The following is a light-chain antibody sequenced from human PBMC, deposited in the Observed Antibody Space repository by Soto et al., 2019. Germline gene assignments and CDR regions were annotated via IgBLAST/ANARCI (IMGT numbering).Light chain of an antibody. J-gene: IGKJ5*01. V-gene: IGKV3-20*01. CDR3: QQYGGTPIT. Sequence: EIVLTQSPVTLSLSPGERTTLSCRASQYVTFLAWYQQKPGQAPRLLIYGASSRATDIPDRFSGSGSGTDFTLTISRLEPEDFAVYYCQQYGGTPITFGQGTRLEIK. CDR1: QYVTF. CDR2: GAS.